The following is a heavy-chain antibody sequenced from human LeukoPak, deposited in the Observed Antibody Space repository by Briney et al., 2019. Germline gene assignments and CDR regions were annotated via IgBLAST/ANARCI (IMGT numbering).Heavy chain of an antibody. Sequence: SETLSLTCTVSGGXISSYYCSWIRQPPGKGLEWIGYIYYSGSTNYNPSLKSRVTISVDTSKNQFSLKLSSVTAADTAVYYCAREKRYDSSGFDYWGQGTLVTVSS. CDR2: IYYSGST. J-gene: IGHJ4*02. D-gene: IGHD3-22*01. CDR1: GGXISSYY. CDR3: AREKRYDSSGFDY. V-gene: IGHV4-59*01.